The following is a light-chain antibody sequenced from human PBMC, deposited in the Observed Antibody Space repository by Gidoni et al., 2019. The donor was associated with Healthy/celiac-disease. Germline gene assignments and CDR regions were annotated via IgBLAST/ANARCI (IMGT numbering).Light chain of an antibody. Sequence: EIVLTPSPATLSLSPGESATLSCRASQSVSSYLAWYQQKPGQAPRLLIYDASNRATGIPARFSGSGSGTDFTLTISSLEPEDFAVYYCQQRSNWPRTFGQXTKVEIK. CDR3: QQRSNWPRT. J-gene: IGKJ1*01. V-gene: IGKV3-11*01. CDR2: DAS. CDR1: QSVSSY.